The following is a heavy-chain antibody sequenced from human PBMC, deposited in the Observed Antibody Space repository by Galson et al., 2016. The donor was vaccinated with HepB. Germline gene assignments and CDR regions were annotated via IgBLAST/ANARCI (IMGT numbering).Heavy chain of an antibody. D-gene: IGHD7-27*01. CDR2: MYHSGYT. Sequence: SETLSLTCAVSGGSFTNNNWWSWVRQPPGKGLEWIGEMYHSGYTNYNPSLKSRVTMSVDKSKNQFSLRPFAVTAADTAVYHCVRVWGKYFDYWGQGALVTVSS. CDR1: GGSFTNNNW. J-gene: IGHJ4*02. V-gene: IGHV4-4*02. CDR3: VRVWGKYFDY.